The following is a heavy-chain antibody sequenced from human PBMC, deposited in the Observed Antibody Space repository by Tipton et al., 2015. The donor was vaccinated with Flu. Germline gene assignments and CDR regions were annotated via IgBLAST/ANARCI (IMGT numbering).Heavy chain of an antibody. CDR1: GGSFSGYY. D-gene: IGHD6-13*01. V-gene: IGHV4-34*01. CDR3: ARALPYSSSWYGY. J-gene: IGHJ4*02. Sequence: LRLSCAVYGGSFSGYYWSWIRQPPGKGLEWIGEINHSGSTNYNPSLKSRVTISVDTSKNQFSLKLSSVTAADTAVYYCARALPYSSSWYGYWGQGTLVTVSS. CDR2: INHSGST.